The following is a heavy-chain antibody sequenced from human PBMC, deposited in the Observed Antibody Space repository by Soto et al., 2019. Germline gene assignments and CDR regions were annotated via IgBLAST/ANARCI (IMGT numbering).Heavy chain of an antibody. D-gene: IGHD2-2*01. CDR3: AKEDVVPPAMAGWVVRIHDY. Sequence: DVQLLESGGGLVQPGGSLRLSCAASGFTFSSCGMSWVRQAPGKGLEWVSAISGSGDTSYYADSVKGRFTISRDNSKSPRYMQMNRLGAEDTAVYYCAKEDVVPPAMAGWVVRIHDYWGQGTLVTVSS. CDR1: GFTFSSCG. J-gene: IGHJ4*02. V-gene: IGHV3-23*01. CDR2: ISGSGDTS.